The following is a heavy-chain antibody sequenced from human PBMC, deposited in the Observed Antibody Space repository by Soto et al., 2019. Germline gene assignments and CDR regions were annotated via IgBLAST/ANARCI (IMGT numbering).Heavy chain of an antibody. CDR2: ISSNGGST. J-gene: IGHJ4*02. V-gene: IGHV3-64D*08. CDR3: VKDRYSGYDFFDY. CDR1: GFTFSSYA. Sequence: VGSLRLSCSASGFTFSSYAMHWVRQAPGKGLEYVSAISSNGGSTYYADSVKGRFTISRDNSKNTLYLQMSSLRAEDTAVYYCVKDRYSGYDFFDYWGQGTLVTVSS. D-gene: IGHD5-12*01.